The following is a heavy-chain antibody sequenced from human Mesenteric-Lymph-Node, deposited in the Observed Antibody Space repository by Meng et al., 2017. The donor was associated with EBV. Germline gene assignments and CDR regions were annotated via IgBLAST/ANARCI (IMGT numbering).Heavy chain of an antibody. CDR2: ISDSGVDT. CDR3: AKVLDYYDATWGY. Sequence: EVQLLGSGGGLGQPWGSLSLSCAASGFIFNNYGLSWVRQGPGKGLEWVSGISDSGVDTYYADSVKGRFTISRDNSKNTLYLQMNSLRVEDTAVYYCAKVLDYYDATWGYWGQGALVTVSS. D-gene: IGHD3-22*01. J-gene: IGHJ4*02. V-gene: IGHV3-23*01. CDR1: GFIFNNYG.